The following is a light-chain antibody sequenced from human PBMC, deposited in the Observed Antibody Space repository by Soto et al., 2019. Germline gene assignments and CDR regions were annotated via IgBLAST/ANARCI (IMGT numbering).Light chain of an antibody. V-gene: IGLV1-44*01. CDR1: SSNIGTNT. CDR3: ATWDDNLNGVV. Sequence: QSVLTQPPSASGTPGQRVSISCSGGSSNIGTNTVNWYQHLPGTAPKLLIFSNDERPSGVPDRFSGSKSGTSASLAISGLQPDDEADYYCATWDDNLNGVVFGGGTKLTVL. J-gene: IGLJ2*01. CDR2: SND.